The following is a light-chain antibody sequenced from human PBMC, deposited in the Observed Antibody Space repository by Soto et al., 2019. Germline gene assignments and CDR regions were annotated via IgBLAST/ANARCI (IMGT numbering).Light chain of an antibody. CDR2: DAS. CDR3: QQPSNWPLPIT. CDR1: QSVSSY. V-gene: IGKV3-11*01. J-gene: IGKJ5*01. Sequence: EIVLTQSPATLSLSPGERATLSCRASQSVSSYLAWYQQKPGQAPRLLIYDASNRATGIPARFSGSGSGTDFTLTISSLEPEDFAVYYCQQPSNWPLPITFGQGTRLEIK.